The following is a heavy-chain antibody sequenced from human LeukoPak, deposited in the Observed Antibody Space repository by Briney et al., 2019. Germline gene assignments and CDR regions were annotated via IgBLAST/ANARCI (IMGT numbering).Heavy chain of an antibody. V-gene: IGHV3-30*18. CDR3: AKDALIAVAGITDPGGFDY. D-gene: IGHD6-19*01. CDR2: ISYDGSNK. J-gene: IGHJ4*02. Sequence: GGSLRLSCAASGFTFSSYGMHWVRQAPGKGLEWVAVISYDGSNKYYADSVKGRFTISRDNSKNTLYLQMNSLRAEDTAVYYCAKDALIAVAGITDPGGFDYWGQGTLVTVSS. CDR1: GFTFSSYG.